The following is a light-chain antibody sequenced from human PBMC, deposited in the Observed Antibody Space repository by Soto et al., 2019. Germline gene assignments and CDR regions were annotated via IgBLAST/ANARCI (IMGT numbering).Light chain of an antibody. CDR3: GTRRSTLTTGQV. CDR1: SSNIGNNY. V-gene: IGLV1-51*01. J-gene: IGLJ1*01. Sequence: QSVLTQPPAVSAAPGQTVTISCSGGSSNIGNNYVSWYQCFPGTAPNLLIYDNYKRPSGIPDRFSGSKSGTSATLGITGLQTGDEADNYCGTRRSTLTTGQVSGTGTKVTVL. CDR2: DNY.